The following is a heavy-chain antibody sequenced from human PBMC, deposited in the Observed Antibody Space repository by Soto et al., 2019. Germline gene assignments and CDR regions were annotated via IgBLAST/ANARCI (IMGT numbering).Heavy chain of an antibody. V-gene: IGHV3-23*01. CDR1: GFTFPSDG. J-gene: IGHJ5*02. Sequence: EVQLLESGGGLVQPGGSLRLSCAASGFTFPSDGMTWVRQSPGKGLEWVSSISGSAGSTYYADFVKGRFTISRDNSKNTVYLQMNSLRAEDTAVYYCAKDSLRIYDFWSGTGNWFDLWGQGTLVTVSS. CDR2: ISGSAGST. D-gene: IGHD3-3*01. CDR3: AKDSLRIYDFWSGTGNWFDL.